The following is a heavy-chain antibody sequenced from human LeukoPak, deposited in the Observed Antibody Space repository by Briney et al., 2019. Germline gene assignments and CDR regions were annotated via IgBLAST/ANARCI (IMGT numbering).Heavy chain of an antibody. CDR2: ISYDGSNK. CDR1: GFTFSSYA. J-gene: IGHJ4*02. V-gene: IGHV3-30-3*01. Sequence: GGSLRLSCAASGFTFSSYAMHWVRQAPGKGLEWVAVISYDGSNKYYADSVKGRFTISRDNSKNTLYLQMNSLRAEDTAVYYCARDSPSNNPACCGGDCYWSFDYWGQGTLVTVSS. D-gene: IGHD2-21*02. CDR3: ARDSPSNNPACCGGDCYWSFDY.